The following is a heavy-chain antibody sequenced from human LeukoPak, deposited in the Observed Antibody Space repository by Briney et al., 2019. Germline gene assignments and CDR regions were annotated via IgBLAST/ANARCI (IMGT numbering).Heavy chain of an antibody. V-gene: IGHV4-61*02. D-gene: IGHD1-1*01. CDR1: GGSISSGSYY. CDR2: IYTSGST. Sequence: SQTLSLTCTVSGGSISSGSYYWSWIRQPAGKGLEWIGRIYTSGSTNYNPSLKSRVTISVDTSTNQFSLKLSSVTAADTAVYYCARDGWNEMPDAFDIWGQGTMVTVSS. CDR3: ARDGWNEMPDAFDI. J-gene: IGHJ3*02.